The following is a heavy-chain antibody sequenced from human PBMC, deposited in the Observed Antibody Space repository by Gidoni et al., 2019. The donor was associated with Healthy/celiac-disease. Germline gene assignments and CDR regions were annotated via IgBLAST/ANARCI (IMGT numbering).Heavy chain of an antibody. CDR3: ARVVALALVDAFDI. CDR1: GGTFSSYA. D-gene: IGHD6-19*01. J-gene: IGHJ3*02. Sequence: QVQLVQSGAEVKKPGSSVKVSCKASGGTFSSYAISWVRQAPGQGLEWMGRIIPILGIANYAQKFQGRVTITADKSTSTAYMELSSLRSEDTAVYYCARVVALALVDAFDIWGQGTMVTVSS. V-gene: IGHV1-69*04. CDR2: IIPILGIA.